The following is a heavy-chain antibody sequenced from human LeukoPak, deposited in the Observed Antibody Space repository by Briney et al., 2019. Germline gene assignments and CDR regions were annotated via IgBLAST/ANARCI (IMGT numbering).Heavy chain of an antibody. CDR3: AREYSSSSGRAFDI. D-gene: IGHD6-6*01. V-gene: IGHV3-48*02. Sequence: GSLRLSCSASGFTFSSYSMNWVRQAPGKGLEWVSYISSSSSTIYYADSVKGRFTISRDNAQNSLYLLMNSLRDEDTAVYSCAREYSSSSGRAFDIWGQGTIVTVSS. CDR1: GFTFSSYS. J-gene: IGHJ3*02. CDR2: ISSSSSTI.